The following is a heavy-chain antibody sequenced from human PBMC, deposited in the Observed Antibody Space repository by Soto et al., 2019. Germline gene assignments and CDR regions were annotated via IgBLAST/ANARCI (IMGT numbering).Heavy chain of an antibody. D-gene: IGHD3-9*01. V-gene: IGHV1-18*01. Sequence: QVQLVQSGAEVKKPGASVKVSCKASGYTFTSYGISWVRQAPGQGLEGMGWISAYNGNTNYAQKLQGRVTMTTDTSTSPAYMELRSLRSDDTAVYYCARDGLRYFDWLPEDYWGQGTLVTVSS. J-gene: IGHJ4*02. CDR1: GYTFTSYG. CDR2: ISAYNGNT. CDR3: ARDGLRYFDWLPEDY.